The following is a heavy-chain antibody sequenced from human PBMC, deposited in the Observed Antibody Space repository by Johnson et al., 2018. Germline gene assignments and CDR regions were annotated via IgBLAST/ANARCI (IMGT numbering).Heavy chain of an antibody. CDR2: ISSISTTM. D-gene: IGHD2-15*01. V-gene: IGHV3-48*01. J-gene: IGHJ6*03. Sequence: VQLLESGGGLVQPGGSLRLYCVTSGMPFSSYSMNWVRQAPGKGLEWVSYISSISTTMYYADSVKGRFTISRDHARNSLYLQMNSLRAEDTALYLCARDRDIYCTGGSCYPEGYMDVWGTGTAVTVSS. CDR1: GMPFSSYS. CDR3: ARDRDIYCTGGSCYPEGYMDV.